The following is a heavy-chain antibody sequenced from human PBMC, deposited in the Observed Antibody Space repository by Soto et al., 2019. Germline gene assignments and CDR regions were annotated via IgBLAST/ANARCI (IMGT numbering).Heavy chain of an antibody. CDR2: INHSGST. CDR3: ARVATNSDRNYYSYYMDV. Sequence: SETLSLTCAVYGGSFSGYYWSWIRQPPXKGLEWIGEINHSGSTNYNPSLKSRVTISVDTSKNQFSLKLSSVTAADTAVYYCARVATNSDRNYYSYYMDVLCKGTTVTVSS. CDR1: GGSFSGYY. D-gene: IGHD5-12*01. V-gene: IGHV4-34*01. J-gene: IGHJ6*03.